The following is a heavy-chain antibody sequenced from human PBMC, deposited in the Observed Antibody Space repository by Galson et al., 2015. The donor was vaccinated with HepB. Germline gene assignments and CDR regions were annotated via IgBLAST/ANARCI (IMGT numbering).Heavy chain of an antibody. CDR2: IYSGGST. Sequence: SLRLSCAASGFTVSSNYMSWVRQAPGKGLEWVSVIYSGGSTYYADSVKGRFTISRDNSKNTLYLQMNSLRAEDTAVYYCARDPGPTVPTRRYYYYYGMDVWGQGTTVTVSS. V-gene: IGHV3-66*01. CDR3: ARDPGPTVPTRRYYYYYGMDV. J-gene: IGHJ6*02. D-gene: IGHD4-17*01. CDR1: GFTVSSNY.